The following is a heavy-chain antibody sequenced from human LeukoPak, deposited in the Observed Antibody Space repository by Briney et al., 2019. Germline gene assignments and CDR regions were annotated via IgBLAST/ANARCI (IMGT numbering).Heavy chain of an antibody. J-gene: IGHJ4*02. V-gene: IGHV3-30*18. Sequence: GGSLRLSCAASGFTFSSYGMHWVRRAPGKGLEWVAVISYDGSNKYYADSVKGRFTISRDNSKNTLYLQMNSLRAEDTAVYYCAKDQRYSGYDLYSFDYWGQGTLVTVSS. CDR3: AKDQRYSGYDLYSFDY. CDR2: ISYDGSNK. D-gene: IGHD5-12*01. CDR1: GFTFSSYG.